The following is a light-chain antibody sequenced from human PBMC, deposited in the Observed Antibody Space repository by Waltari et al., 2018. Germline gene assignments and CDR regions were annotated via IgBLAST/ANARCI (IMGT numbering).Light chain of an antibody. CDR3: QQSHSIPWT. Sequence: DIQMTQSPSSLPASVGDRVTITCRASQSIHRYLNWYQQKPGKAPNLLIYGASSLQSGVPSRFSGSGSRTDFTLTISSLQSDDFAAYYCQQSHSIPWTFGQGTNVEI. CDR1: QSIHRY. V-gene: IGKV1-39*01. CDR2: GAS. J-gene: IGKJ1*01.